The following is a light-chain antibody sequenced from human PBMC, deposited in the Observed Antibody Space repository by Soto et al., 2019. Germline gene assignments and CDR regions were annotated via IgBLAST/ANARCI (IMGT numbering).Light chain of an antibody. J-gene: IGKJ2*01. CDR3: QQRINWPPMFT. CDR1: QTISSW. CDR2: KAS. V-gene: IGKV1-5*03. Sequence: DIQMTQSPSTLSGSVGDRVTITCRASQTISSWLAWYQQKPGKAPKLLIYKASTLKSGVPSRFSGSGSGTEFTLTISSLQPDDFATYYCQQRINWPPMFTFGQGTKLEIK.